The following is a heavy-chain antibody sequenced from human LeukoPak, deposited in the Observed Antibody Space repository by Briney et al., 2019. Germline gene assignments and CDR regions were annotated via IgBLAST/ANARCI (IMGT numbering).Heavy chain of an antibody. CDR3: ARVGPRDGYINNHDAFDI. CDR1: GFTFSSYS. D-gene: IGHD5-24*01. J-gene: IGHJ3*02. V-gene: IGHV3-48*01. Sequence: PGGSLRLSCAASGFTFSSYSMNWVRQAPGKGLEWVSYISSSSSTIYYADSVKGRFTISRDNAKNSLYLQMNSLRAEDTAVYYCARVGPRDGYINNHDAFDIWGQGTMVTVSS. CDR2: ISSSSSTI.